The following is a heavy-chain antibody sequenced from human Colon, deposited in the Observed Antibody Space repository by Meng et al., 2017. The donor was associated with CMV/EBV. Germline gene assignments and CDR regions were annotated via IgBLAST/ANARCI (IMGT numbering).Heavy chain of an antibody. CDR2: IYYSGST. CDR1: GGSISSSSYY. CDR3: AGYSGMDV. J-gene: IGHJ6*02. V-gene: IGHV4-39*01. Sequence: SETLSLTCTVSGGSISSSSYYWGWIRQPPGKGLEWIGSIYYSGSTYYNPSLKSRVTISVDTSKNQFSLKLSSVTAADTAVYYCAGYSGMDVWGQGTTVTVSS.